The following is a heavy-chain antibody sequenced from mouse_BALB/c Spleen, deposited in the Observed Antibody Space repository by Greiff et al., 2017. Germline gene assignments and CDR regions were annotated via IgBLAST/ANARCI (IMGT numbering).Heavy chain of an antibody. Sequence: EVMLVESGGGLVQPGGSRKLSCAASGFTFSSFGMHWVRQAPEKGLEWVAYISSGSSTIYYADTVKGRFTISRDNTKNTMFLQMTSLRSEDTAMYYCERGLGNCVYFDYWGRGTTLTVSS. CDR2: ISSGSSTI. CDR3: ERGLGNCVYFDY. CDR1: GFTFSSFG. J-gene: IGHJ2*01. D-gene: IGHD2-1*01. V-gene: IGHV5-17*02.